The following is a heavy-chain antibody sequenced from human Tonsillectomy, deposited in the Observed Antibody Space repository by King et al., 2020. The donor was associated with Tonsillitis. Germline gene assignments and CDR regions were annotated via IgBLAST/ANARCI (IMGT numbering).Heavy chain of an antibody. CDR2: ISSSSSTI. V-gene: IGHV3-48*01. CDR1: GFTFSSYS. D-gene: IGHD3-22*01. J-gene: IGHJ4*02. Sequence: VQLVESGGGLVQPGGSLRLSCAASGFTFSSYSMNWVRQAPGKGLEWVSYISSSSSTIYYADSVKGRFTISRDNAKNSLYLQMNSLRAEDTAVYYCAREGPYYDSRGYLDWGQGTLVTVSS. CDR3: AREGPYYDSRGYLD.